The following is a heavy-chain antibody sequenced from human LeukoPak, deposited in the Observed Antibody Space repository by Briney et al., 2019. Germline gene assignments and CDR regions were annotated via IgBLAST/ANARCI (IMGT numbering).Heavy chain of an antibody. D-gene: IGHD6-19*01. CDR2: FDPEDGET. J-gene: IGHJ4*02. V-gene: IGHV1-24*01. Sequence: ASVKVSCKVSGYTLTELSMHWVRQAPGKGLEWMEGFDPEDGETICAQKFQGRVTMTEDTSTDTAYMELSSLRSEDTAVYYCATKPGGGWTIDVDYWGQGTLVTVSS. CDR1: GYTLTELS. CDR3: ATKPGGGWTIDVDY.